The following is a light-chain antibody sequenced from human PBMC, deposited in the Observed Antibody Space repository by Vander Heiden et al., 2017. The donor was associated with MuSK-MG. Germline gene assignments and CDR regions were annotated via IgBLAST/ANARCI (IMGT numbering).Light chain of an antibody. CDR2: AAS. J-gene: IGKJ5*01. CDR1: QSISSY. V-gene: IGKV1-39*01. CDR3: QQSDSTPPDT. Sequence: DIQMTQSPSSLSASVGDRVTITCRASQSISSYLNWYQQKPGKAPKLLIYAASSLQSGVPSRFSGSGYGTDVTLTISSQQQEDFATYYCQQSDSTPPDTFGQGTRLEIK.